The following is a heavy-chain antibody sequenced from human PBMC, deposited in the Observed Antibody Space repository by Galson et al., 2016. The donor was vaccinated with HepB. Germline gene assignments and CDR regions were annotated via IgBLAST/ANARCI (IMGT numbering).Heavy chain of an antibody. V-gene: IGHV2-5*02. Sequence: PALVKPTQTLTLTCTFSGFSLTTSEVGVGWIRQPPGKALEWLALIYWDDDKFYSPSLNSRLTITKDTSKNQVVLTITNMDPVDTATYYCAHTRWEQGYQIDFWGRGALVTVSA. CDR3: AHTRWEQGYQIDF. CDR2: IYWDDDK. D-gene: IGHD1/OR15-1a*01. J-gene: IGHJ4*02. CDR1: GFSLTTSEVG.